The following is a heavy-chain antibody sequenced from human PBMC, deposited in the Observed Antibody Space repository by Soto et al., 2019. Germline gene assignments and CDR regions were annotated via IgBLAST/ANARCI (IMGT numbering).Heavy chain of an antibody. CDR3: ASANSGGETYYYDSSGYLDY. CDR2: IYYSGST. D-gene: IGHD3-22*01. Sequence: SETLSLTCTVSGGSISSGDYYWSWIRQPPGKGLEWIGYIYYSGSTYYNPSLKSRVTISVDTSKNQFSLKLSSVTAADTAVYYCASANSGGETYYYDSSGYLDYWGQGTLVTVSS. J-gene: IGHJ4*02. V-gene: IGHV4-30-4*01. CDR1: GGSISSGDYY.